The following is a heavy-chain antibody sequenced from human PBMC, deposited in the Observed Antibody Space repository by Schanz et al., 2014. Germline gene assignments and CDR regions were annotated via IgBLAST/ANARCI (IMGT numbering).Heavy chain of an antibody. D-gene: IGHD3-10*01. CDR3: ARGPIPIQGVPMDF. CDR1: GFTFSIYG. V-gene: IGHV3-7*04. Sequence: EVQLVESGGGLVQPGGSLRLSCAASGFTFSIYGMSWVRQAPGKGLEWVANIGYDGSEKYYVDSVKGRFTISRDNSKDTLYLQMSGLTPEDTAVYYCARGPIPIQGVPMDFWGQGTLVTVSS. CDR2: IGYDGSEK. J-gene: IGHJ4*02.